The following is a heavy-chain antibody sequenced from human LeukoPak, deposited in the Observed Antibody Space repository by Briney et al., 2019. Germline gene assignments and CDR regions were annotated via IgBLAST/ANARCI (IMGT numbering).Heavy chain of an antibody. CDR3: ARALGRAPSMVRGVRNYGMDV. D-gene: IGHD3-10*01. CDR2: MNPNSGNT. CDR1: GYTFTSYD. V-gene: IGHV1-8*01. Sequence: KVSCKASGYTFTSYDINWVRQATGQGLEWMGWMNPNSGNTGYAQKFQGRVTMTRNTSISTAYMELSSLRSEDTAVYYCARALGRAPSMVRGVRNYGMDVWGQGTTVTVS. J-gene: IGHJ6*02.